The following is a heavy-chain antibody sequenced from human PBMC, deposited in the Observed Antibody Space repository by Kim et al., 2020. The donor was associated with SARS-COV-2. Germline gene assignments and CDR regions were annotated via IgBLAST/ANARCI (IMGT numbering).Heavy chain of an antibody. CDR1: GGSFSGYY. D-gene: IGHD3-16*02. CDR3: ARVVRSTWGSYRWFDY. J-gene: IGHJ4*02. CDR2: INHSGST. Sequence: SETLSLTCAVYGGSFSGYYWSWIRQPPGKGLEWIGEINHSGSTNYNPSLKSRVTISVDTSKNQFSLKLSSVTAADTAVYYCARVVRSTWGSYRWFDYWGQGTLVTVSS. V-gene: IGHV4-34*01.